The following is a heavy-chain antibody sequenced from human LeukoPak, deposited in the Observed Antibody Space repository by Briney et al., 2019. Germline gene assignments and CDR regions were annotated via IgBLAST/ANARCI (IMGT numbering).Heavy chain of an antibody. V-gene: IGHV1-46*01. CDR1: GYTFTSYY. J-gene: IGHJ4*02. Sequence: ASVKVSCKASGYTFTSYYMHWVRQAPGQGLEWMGIINPSGGSTSCAQKFQGRVTMTRDMSTSTVYMELSSLRSEDTAVYYCASVYYDSSGYYDPFHYWGQGTLVTVSS. CDR3: ASVYYDSSGYYDPFHY. D-gene: IGHD3-22*01. CDR2: INPSGGST.